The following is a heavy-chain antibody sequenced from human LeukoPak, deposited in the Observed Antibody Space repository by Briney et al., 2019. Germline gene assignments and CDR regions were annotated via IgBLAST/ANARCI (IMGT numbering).Heavy chain of an antibody. J-gene: IGHJ5*02. V-gene: IGHV3-20*01. Sequence: GGSLRLSCAASGFTFDDYGMSWVRQAPGKGLEWVPGINWNGGSTGYADSVKGRFTISRDNAKNSLYLQMNSLRAEDTALYHCARVSPDYYGSGSYQNWFDPWGQGTLVTVSS. CDR3: ARVSPDYYGSGSYQNWFDP. CDR1: GFTFDDYG. D-gene: IGHD3-10*01. CDR2: INWNGGST.